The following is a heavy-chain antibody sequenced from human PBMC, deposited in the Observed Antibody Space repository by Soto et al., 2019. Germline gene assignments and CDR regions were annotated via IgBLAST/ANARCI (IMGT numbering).Heavy chain of an antibody. CDR1: GYTFTSYA. CDR2: INAGNGNT. D-gene: IGHD6-19*01. Sequence: ASLKVSCNASGYTFTSYAMHWVLQAPGQRLEWMGWINAGNGNTNYAQKLQGRVTMTTDTSTSTAYMELRSLRSDDTAVYYCARDRHVSSSCWYVVLGYWGQGTLVTVSS. V-gene: IGHV1-3*01. J-gene: IGHJ4*02. CDR3: ARDRHVSSSCWYVVLGY.